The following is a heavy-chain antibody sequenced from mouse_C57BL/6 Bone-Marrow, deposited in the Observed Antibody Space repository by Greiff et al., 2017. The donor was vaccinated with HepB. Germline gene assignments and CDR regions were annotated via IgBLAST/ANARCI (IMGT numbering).Heavy chain of an antibody. J-gene: IGHJ1*03. CDR2: IDPNSGGT. D-gene: IGHD1-1*01. CDR1: GYTFTSYW. V-gene: IGHV1-72*01. Sequence: QVQLQQPGAELVKPGASVKLSCKASGYTFTSYWMHWVKQRPGRGLEWIGRIDPNSGGTKYNEKFKSKATLTVDKPSSTAYMQLSSRTSEDSAVYYCASTVVAPYWYFDVWGTGTTVTVSS. CDR3: ASTVVAPYWYFDV.